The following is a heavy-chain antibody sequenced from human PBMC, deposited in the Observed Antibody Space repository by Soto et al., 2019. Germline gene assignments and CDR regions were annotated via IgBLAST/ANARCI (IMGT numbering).Heavy chain of an antibody. CDR1: GGSISSGGYY. Sequence: SETLSLTCTVSGGSISSGGYYWSWIRQHPGKGLEWIGYIYYSGSTYYNPSLKSRVTISVDTSKNQFSLKLSSVTAADTAVYYCARDGGGYYYYGMDVWGQGTTVTVSS. CDR2: IYYSGST. CDR3: ARDGGGYYYYGMDV. V-gene: IGHV4-31*03. D-gene: IGHD2-15*01. J-gene: IGHJ6*02.